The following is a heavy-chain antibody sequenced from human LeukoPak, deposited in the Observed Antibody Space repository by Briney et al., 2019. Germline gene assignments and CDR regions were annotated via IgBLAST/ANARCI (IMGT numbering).Heavy chain of an antibody. CDR3: ARGLCSGISCYSPDY. CDR1: GFTVSSNY. D-gene: IGHD2-15*01. V-gene: IGHV3-66*01. J-gene: IGHJ4*02. Sequence: PGGSLRLSCAASGFTVSSNYMAWVRQTPGKGLEWVSVLYSGGTIHYADSVKGRFTISRDNSKNTLYAQLNSLRTEDTAVYFCARGLCSGISCYSPDYWGQGTLVTVSS. CDR2: LYSGGTI.